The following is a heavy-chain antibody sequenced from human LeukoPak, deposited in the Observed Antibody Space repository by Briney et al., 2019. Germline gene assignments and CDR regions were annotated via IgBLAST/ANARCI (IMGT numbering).Heavy chain of an antibody. J-gene: IGHJ4*02. Sequence: GGSLRLSCAASGFTFSSYGMHWVRQAPGKGLEWVAVIWYDGSNKYYADSVKGRFTISRDNSKNTLYLQMNSLRADDTAVYYCAKWGDYDVLTGYYVSDFWGQGTLVTVSS. V-gene: IGHV3-33*06. CDR2: IWYDGSNK. D-gene: IGHD3-9*01. CDR3: AKWGDYDVLTGYYVSDF. CDR1: GFTFSSYG.